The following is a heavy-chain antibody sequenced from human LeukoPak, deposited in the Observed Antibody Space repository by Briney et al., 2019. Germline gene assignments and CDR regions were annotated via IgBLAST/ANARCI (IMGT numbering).Heavy chain of an antibody. V-gene: IGHV1-69*06. J-gene: IGHJ4*02. CDR1: GGSISTNV. D-gene: IGHD5-24*01. CDR3: ARDEMASRD. Sequence: SVKVSCRASGGSISTNVINWVRQAPGQGLEWMGGIIPLFGTTDYAQKFQGRVTITADKSTSTVFMDLSSLRSEDTAVYFCARDEMASRDWGQGTLVIVSS. CDR2: IIPLFGTT.